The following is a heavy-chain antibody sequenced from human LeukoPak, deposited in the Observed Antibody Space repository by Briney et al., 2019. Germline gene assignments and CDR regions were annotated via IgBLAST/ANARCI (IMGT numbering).Heavy chain of an antibody. CDR2: IIPIFDTA. J-gene: IGHJ6*03. CDR1: GGTFSSYA. D-gene: IGHD3-3*01. Sequence: ASVKVSCKASGGTFSSYAISWVRQAPGQGLEWMGGIIPIFDTANYAQKFQGRVTITADESTSTAYMELSSLRSEDTAVYYCARGRKIWSGYYTTSTRYYYYMDVWGKGTTVTVSS. CDR3: ARGRKIWSGYYTTSTRYYYYMDV. V-gene: IGHV1-69*13.